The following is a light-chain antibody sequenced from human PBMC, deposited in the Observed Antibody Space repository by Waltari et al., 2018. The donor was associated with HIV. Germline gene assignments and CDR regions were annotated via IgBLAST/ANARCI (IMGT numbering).Light chain of an antibody. CDR1: SIAVGGYTY. CDR3: SSYTSSSTLV. V-gene: IGLV2-14*01. CDR2: DVS. Sequence: QSALTQPASVSGSPGQSITIPCTGPSIAVGGYTYVCCYQQHPGKAPKLMIYDVSNRPSGVSNRFSGSKSGNTASLTISGLQAEDEADYYCSSYTSSSTLVFGGGTKLTVL. J-gene: IGLJ2*01.